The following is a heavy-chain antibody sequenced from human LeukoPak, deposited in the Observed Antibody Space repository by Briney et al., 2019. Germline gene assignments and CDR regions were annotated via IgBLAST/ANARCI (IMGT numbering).Heavy chain of an antibody. CDR2: MNPNSGNT. CDR3: ARDSRAAAGTGENSDYYYYMDV. D-gene: IGHD6-13*01. Sequence: ASVKVSCKASGYTFTSYDINWVRQATGQGLEWMGWMNPNSGNTGYAQKFQGRVTITRNTSISTAYMELSSLRSEDTAVYYCARDSRAAAGTGENSDYYYYMDVWGKGTTVTISS. V-gene: IGHV1-8*03. CDR1: GYTFTSYD. J-gene: IGHJ6*03.